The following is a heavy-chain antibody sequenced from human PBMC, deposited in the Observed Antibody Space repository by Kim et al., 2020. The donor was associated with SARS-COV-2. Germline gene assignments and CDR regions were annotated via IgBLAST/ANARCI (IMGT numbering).Heavy chain of an antibody. V-gene: IGHV4-31*02. D-gene: IGHD2-15*01. J-gene: IGHJ4*02. CDR3: ARECGSSCYFDY. Sequence: YNPSLKSRLTMSVDTSQNQFFLELSSVTAADTAVYYWARECGSSCYFDYWGPGTLVTVSS.